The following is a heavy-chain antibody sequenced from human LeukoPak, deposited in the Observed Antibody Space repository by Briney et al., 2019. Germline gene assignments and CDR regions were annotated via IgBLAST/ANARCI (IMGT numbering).Heavy chain of an antibody. CDR2: IYTSGST. D-gene: IGHD6-19*01. V-gene: IGHV4-4*07. Sequence: PSETLSLTCTVSGGSISSYYWSWLRQPAGKGLEGIGRIYTSGSTNYNPSLKSRVTMSVDTSKNPFSLKLSSVTAADTAVYYCARDQWKQWLVVNWFDLWGQGTLVTVSS. CDR1: GGSISSYY. CDR3: ARDQWKQWLVVNWFDL. J-gene: IGHJ5*02.